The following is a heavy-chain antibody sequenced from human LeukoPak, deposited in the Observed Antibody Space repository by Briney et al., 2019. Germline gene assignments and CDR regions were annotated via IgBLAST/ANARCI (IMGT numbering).Heavy chain of an antibody. V-gene: IGHV3-30*02. Sequence: GGSLRLSCAASGFTFSSYGMHWVRQAPGKGLEWVAFIRYDGSNKYYADSVKGRITISRDNSKNTLYLQMNSLRPEDTAVYYCAKDLIAFDYGGNSGGYWGQGTLVTVSS. CDR2: IRYDGSNK. D-gene: IGHD4-23*01. CDR3: AKDLIAFDYGGNSGGY. J-gene: IGHJ4*02. CDR1: GFTFSSYG.